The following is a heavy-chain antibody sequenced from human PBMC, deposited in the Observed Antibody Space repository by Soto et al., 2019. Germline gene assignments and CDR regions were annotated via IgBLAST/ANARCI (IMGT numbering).Heavy chain of an antibody. D-gene: IGHD5-18*01. CDR1: GFTFSSYA. J-gene: IGHJ4*02. V-gene: IGHV3-23*01. CDR2: ISGSGGST. Sequence: GGSLRLSCAASGFTFSSYAMSWVRQAPGKGLEWVSAISGSGGSTYYADSVKGRFTISRDNSKNTLYLQMNSLRAEDTAVYYCALGYSYGDGYFDYWGQGTLVTVSS. CDR3: ALGYSYGDGYFDY.